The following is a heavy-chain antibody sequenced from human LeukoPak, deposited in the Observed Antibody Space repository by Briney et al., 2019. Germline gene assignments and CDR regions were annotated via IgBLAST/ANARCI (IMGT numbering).Heavy chain of an antibody. CDR2: IYYSGST. Sequence: SETLSLTCTVSGGSISSSSYYWGWIRQPPGKGLEWIGSIYYSGSTYYNPSLKSRVTISVDTSKNQFSLKLSSVTAADTAVYYCARHSRFPILGVVNVWGQGTTVTVSS. CDR1: GGSISSSSYY. D-gene: IGHD3-3*01. V-gene: IGHV4-39*01. CDR3: ARHSRFPILGVVNV. J-gene: IGHJ6*02.